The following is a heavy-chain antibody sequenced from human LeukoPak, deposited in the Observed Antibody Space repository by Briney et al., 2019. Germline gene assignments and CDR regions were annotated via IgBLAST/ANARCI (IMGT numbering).Heavy chain of an antibody. CDR3: ARGPIVGATIGFLNY. D-gene: IGHD1-26*01. CDR1: GFTFSSYD. Sequence: PGGSLRLSCAASGFTFSSYDMHWVRQTTGKGLEWVSAIGTAGDTYYPGSVKGRFTTSRENAKKSLYLQMNSLRDGDTAVYYCARGPIVGATIGFLNYWGQGTLVTVSS. CDR2: IGTAGDT. J-gene: IGHJ4*02. V-gene: IGHV3-13*01.